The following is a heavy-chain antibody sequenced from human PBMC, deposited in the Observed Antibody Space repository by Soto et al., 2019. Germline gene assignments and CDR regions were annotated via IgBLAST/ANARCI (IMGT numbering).Heavy chain of an antibody. D-gene: IGHD5-12*01. CDR2: IYYSGST. Sequence: QVQLQESGPGLVKPSQTLSLTCTVSGGSISSGGYYWSWIRQHPGKGLEWIGYIYYSGSTYYNPSLKXXVXIXXDTSKNQCSLKLSSVTAADTAVYYCARVSGYQIDYWGQGTLVTVSS. CDR3: ARVSGYQIDY. CDR1: GGSISSGGYY. V-gene: IGHV4-31*01. J-gene: IGHJ4*02.